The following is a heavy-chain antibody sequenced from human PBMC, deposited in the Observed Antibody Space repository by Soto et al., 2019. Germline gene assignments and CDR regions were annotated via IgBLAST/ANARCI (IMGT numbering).Heavy chain of an antibody. D-gene: IGHD6-19*01. V-gene: IGHV3-15*01. CDR3: TTVASGWYPDLLDY. Sequence: GGSLRLSCASSGFTFSSYAMSWVRQAPGKGLEWVGRIKSKTDGGTTDYAAPVKGRFTISRDDSKNTLYLQMNSLKTEDTAVYYCTTVASGWYPDLLDYWGQGTLVTVSS. CDR2: IKSKTDGGTT. CDR1: GFTFSSYA. J-gene: IGHJ4*02.